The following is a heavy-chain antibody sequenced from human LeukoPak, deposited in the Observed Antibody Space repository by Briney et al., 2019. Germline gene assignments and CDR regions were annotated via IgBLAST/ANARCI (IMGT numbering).Heavy chain of an antibody. V-gene: IGHV3-15*04. CDR3: ATVPGITAFGEVIDY. J-gene: IGHJ4*02. Sequence: GGSLRLSCAVSGFTVSNARMNWVRQAPGGGLERIGRIESKNDGGTTDYAAPVKGRFTISRDDSKNTVILHMNSLKTEDTAVYYCATVPGITAFGEVIDYWGQGTLVTISS. CDR2: IESKNDGGTT. CDR1: GFTVSNAR. D-gene: IGHD3-3*01.